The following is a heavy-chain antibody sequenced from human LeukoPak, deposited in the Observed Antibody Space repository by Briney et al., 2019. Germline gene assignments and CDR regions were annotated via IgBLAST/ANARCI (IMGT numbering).Heavy chain of an antibody. J-gene: IGHJ6*03. D-gene: IGHD3-3*01. CDR1: GGSISSYY. CDR2: IYTSGST. Sequence: SETLSLACTVPGGSISSYYWSWIRQPPGKGLEWIGYIYTSGSTNYNPSLKSRVTISVDTSKNQFSLKLSSVTAADTAVYYCARQKLEWLSRYYYYYYYMDVWGKGTTVTVSS. CDR3: ARQKLEWLSRYYYYYYYMDV. V-gene: IGHV4-4*09.